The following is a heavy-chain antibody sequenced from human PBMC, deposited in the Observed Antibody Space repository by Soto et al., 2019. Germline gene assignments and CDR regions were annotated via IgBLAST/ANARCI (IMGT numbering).Heavy chain of an antibody. CDR2: IYYSGKT. CDR3: ARGCSSASCYTGFDP. CDR1: GGSISSGPYS. J-gene: IGHJ5*02. Sequence: SETLSLTCTVSGGSISSGPYSWSWIRQPPGKGLEWLGYIYYSGKTDYNPSLRSRVTISVDRSKNQFSLILTSVTAADSAVYFCARGCSSASCYTGFDPWGQGNLVTVSS. V-gene: IGHV4-30-2*01. D-gene: IGHD2-2*02.